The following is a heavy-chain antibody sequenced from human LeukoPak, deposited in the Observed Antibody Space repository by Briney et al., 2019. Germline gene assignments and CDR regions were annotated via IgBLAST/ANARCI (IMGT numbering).Heavy chain of an antibody. D-gene: IGHD1-1*01. V-gene: IGHV3-21*01. CDR3: ARALKEVQLERRIGYFDY. J-gene: IGHJ4*02. CDR1: GFTFSSYS. Sequence: GGSLRLSCAASGFTFSSYSMNWVRQAPGKGLEWVSSISSSSSYIHYVDSVKGRFTISRDNAKNSLYLQMNSLRAEDTAVYYCARALKEVQLERRIGYFDYWGQGTLVTVSS. CDR2: ISSSSSYI.